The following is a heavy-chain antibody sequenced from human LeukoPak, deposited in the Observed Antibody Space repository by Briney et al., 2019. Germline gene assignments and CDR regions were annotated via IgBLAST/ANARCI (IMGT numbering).Heavy chain of an antibody. CDR1: GGSFSGYY. V-gene: IGHV4-34*01. D-gene: IGHD3-10*01. Sequence: SETLSLTCAVYGGSFSGYYWSWIRQPPGKGLEWIGEINHSGSTNYNPSPKSRVTISVDTSKNQFSLKLSSVTAADTAVYYCARRRLLWFGERALDYWGQGTLVTVSS. CDR2: INHSGST. J-gene: IGHJ4*02. CDR3: ARRRLLWFGERALDY.